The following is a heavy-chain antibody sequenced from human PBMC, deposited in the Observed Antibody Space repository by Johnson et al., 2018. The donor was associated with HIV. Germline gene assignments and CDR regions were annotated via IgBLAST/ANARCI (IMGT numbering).Heavy chain of an antibody. CDR1: GFTFDDYG. V-gene: IGHV3-30*18. Sequence: QVQLVESGGGVVRPGGSLRLSCAASGFTFDDYGMSWVRQAPGKGLEWVAVISYDGSNKYYADSVKGRFTISRDNSKNTLYLQMNSLRAEDTAVYYCAKGTTVVTPELAFDIWGQGTMVTVSS. CDR3: AKGTTVVTPELAFDI. CDR2: ISYDGSNK. J-gene: IGHJ3*02. D-gene: IGHD4-23*01.